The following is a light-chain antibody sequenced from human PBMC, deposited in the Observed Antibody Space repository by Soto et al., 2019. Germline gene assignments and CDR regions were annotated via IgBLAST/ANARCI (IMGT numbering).Light chain of an antibody. CDR2: GAS. CDR1: QAISSN. V-gene: IGKV3-20*01. CDR3: HQYGTSPWT. Sequence: ETVLTQSPATLSVSRGERATLSCRANQAISSNLAWYQQKPGQAPRLLIYGASTRATGIPDRFSGSGSGTDFTLTISRLEPEDLAVYYCHQYGTSPWTFGQGTKVDIK. J-gene: IGKJ1*01.